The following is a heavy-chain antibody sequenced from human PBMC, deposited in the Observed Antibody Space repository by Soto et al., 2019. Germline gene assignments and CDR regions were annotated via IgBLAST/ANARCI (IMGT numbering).Heavy chain of an antibody. D-gene: IGHD3-3*01. Sequence: PSETLSLTCAVYGGSFSGYYWSWIRQPPGKGLEWIGEINHSGGTNYNPSLKSRVTISVDTSKNQFSLKLSSVTAADTAVYYCARGRNTYYDFWSGYSRFDYWGQGTLVTVSS. CDR1: GGSFSGYY. V-gene: IGHV4-34*01. CDR2: INHSGGT. CDR3: ARGRNTYYDFWSGYSRFDY. J-gene: IGHJ4*02.